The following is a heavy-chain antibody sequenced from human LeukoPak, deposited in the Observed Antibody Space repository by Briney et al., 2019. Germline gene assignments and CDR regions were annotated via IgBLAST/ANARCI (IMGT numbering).Heavy chain of an antibody. CDR1: GFTFSSYA. Sequence: GGSLRLSCAASGFTFSSYAMSWVRQAPGKGLEWVSAISGSGGSTYYADSVKGRFTISRDNSKNTLYLQMNSLRAEDTAVYYFAKDRKESRSFDYWGQGTLVTVSS. D-gene: IGHD1-14*01. V-gene: IGHV3-23*01. CDR3: AKDRKESRSFDY. J-gene: IGHJ4*02. CDR2: ISGSGGST.